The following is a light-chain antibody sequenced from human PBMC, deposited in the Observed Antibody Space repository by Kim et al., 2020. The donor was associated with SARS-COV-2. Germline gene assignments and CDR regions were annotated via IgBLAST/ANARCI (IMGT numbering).Light chain of an antibody. Sequence: EIVLTQSPGTLSLSPGERATLSCRASQSVNNNYLAWYQQKPGQAPRLLIYGASNRATGIPDRFSGSGSGTDFTLTISRLEPEDFAVYYWQQDGSSPYTFGQGTKLEIK. J-gene: IGKJ2*01. CDR3: QQDGSSPYT. CDR1: QSVNNNY. CDR2: GAS. V-gene: IGKV3-20*01.